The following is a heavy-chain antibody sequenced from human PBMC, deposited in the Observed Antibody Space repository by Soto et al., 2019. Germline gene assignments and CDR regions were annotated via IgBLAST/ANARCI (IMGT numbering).Heavy chain of an antibody. Sequence: EVQLVESGGGLVKPGGSLRLSCVGSGFIFSGYSMAWVRQAPGRGLEWVASISSRSTNIDYADSVKGRFSISRDNANNLVSLQMSSLRGEDTALYYCAKFTEPGYSSIWYYFEYWGQGTPVTVSS. J-gene: IGHJ4*02. CDR1: GFIFSGYS. CDR2: ISSRSTNI. D-gene: IGHD6-13*01. CDR3: AKFTEPGYSSIWYYFEY. V-gene: IGHV3-21*02.